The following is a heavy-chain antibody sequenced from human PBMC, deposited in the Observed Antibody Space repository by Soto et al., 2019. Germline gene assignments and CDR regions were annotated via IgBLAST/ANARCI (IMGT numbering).Heavy chain of an antibody. CDR1: GDSISNLDYF. Sequence: SETLSLTCSVSGDSISNLDYFWAWIRQPPGQALEYIGYIYKSATTYYNPSFERRVAISVDTSQNHFSLKLTSVTAADTAVYYCARGSDGVWNWFDPWGQGTQVTVSS. D-gene: IGHD2-21*02. V-gene: IGHV4-30-4*01. J-gene: IGHJ5*02. CDR3: ARGSDGVWNWFDP. CDR2: IYKSATT.